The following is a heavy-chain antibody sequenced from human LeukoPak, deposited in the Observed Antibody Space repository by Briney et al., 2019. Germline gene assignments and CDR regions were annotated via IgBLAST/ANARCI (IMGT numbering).Heavy chain of an antibody. D-gene: IGHD2-15*01. Sequence: ASVKVSCKASGYTFTSFDFNWVRQATGQGLEWMGWMKSNNGHTGYAQKFQGRVTMTRDTSISTAYMELSSLTFEDTAVYYCARGPPKLGMVGYWGQGTLVTVSS. CDR3: ARGPPKLGMVGY. CDR1: GYTFTSFD. J-gene: IGHJ4*02. CDR2: MKSNNGHT. V-gene: IGHV1-8*01.